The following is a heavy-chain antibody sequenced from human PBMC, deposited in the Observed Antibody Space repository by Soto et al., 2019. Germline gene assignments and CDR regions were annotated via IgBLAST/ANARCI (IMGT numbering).Heavy chain of an antibody. D-gene: IGHD3-3*01. CDR3: AAPTYRLEWFVNAYYYYGMDV. V-gene: IGHV1-58*01. Sequence: SVKVSCKASGFTFTSSAVQWVRQARGQRLEWIGWIVVGSGNTNYAQKFQERVTITRDMSTSTAYMELSSLRSEDTAVYYCAAPTYRLEWFVNAYYYYGMDVWGQGTTVTVSS. CDR2: IVVGSGNT. CDR1: GFTFTSSA. J-gene: IGHJ6*02.